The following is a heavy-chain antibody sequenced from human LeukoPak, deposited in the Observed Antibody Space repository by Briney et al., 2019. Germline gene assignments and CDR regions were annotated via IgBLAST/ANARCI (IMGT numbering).Heavy chain of an antibody. J-gene: IGHJ5*02. Sequence: SETLSLTCAVYGGSFSGYYWSWIRQPPGKGLEWIGEINHSGSTNYNPSLKSRVTISVDTSKNQFSLKLSSVTAADTAVYYCARGYDFWSGYGPKGWFDPWGQGTLVTVSS. V-gene: IGHV4-34*01. CDR3: ARGYDFWSGYGPKGWFDP. D-gene: IGHD3-3*01. CDR2: INHSGST. CDR1: GGSFSGYY.